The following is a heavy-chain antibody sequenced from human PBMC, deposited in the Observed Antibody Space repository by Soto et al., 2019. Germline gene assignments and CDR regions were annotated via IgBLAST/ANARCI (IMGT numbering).Heavy chain of an antibody. D-gene: IGHD6-13*01. Sequence: PGGSLRLSCAASGFTFSDYSMNWVRQAPGKGLEWVSSINDRSSHIYYADSVKGRFTISRDNAKNSLFLQMNSLRAEDTAVYYCARFPGIAAAGTDYWGRGTLVTVSS. CDR2: INDRSSHI. J-gene: IGHJ4*02. V-gene: IGHV3-21*01. CDR3: ARFPGIAAAGTDY. CDR1: GFTFSDYS.